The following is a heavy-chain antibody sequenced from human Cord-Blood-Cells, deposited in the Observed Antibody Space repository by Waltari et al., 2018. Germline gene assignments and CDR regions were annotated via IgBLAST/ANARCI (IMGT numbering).Heavy chain of an antibody. D-gene: IGHD4-17*01. V-gene: IGHV4-34*01. J-gene: IGHJ4*02. Sequence: QVQLQQWGAGLLKPSETLSLPCAVYGGAFSGYYWSWIRQPTGKGLEWIGEINHRGSTNYNPSLKSRHTISVDTSKNQFSLKLSSVTAADTAVYYCARGGEGGVGDYWGQGTLVTVSS. CDR3: ARGGEGGVGDY. CDR1: GGAFSGYY. CDR2: INHRGST.